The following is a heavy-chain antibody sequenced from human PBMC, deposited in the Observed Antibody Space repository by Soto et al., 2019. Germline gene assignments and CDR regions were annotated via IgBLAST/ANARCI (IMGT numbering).Heavy chain of an antibody. CDR3: ARDHCSGGSCYFPY. CDR2: ISFDETKR. J-gene: IGHJ4*02. V-gene: IGHV3-30-3*01. Sequence: QVELIESGGGVVQPGGSLKLSCAASGFTFTKYAMNWVRQAPGKGLEWVAVISFDETKRYYADSVNGRFTISRDNSKNTLYLQMNSLRGEDTALYYCARDHCSGGSCYFPYWGQGTLVTVSS. D-gene: IGHD2-15*01. CDR1: GFTFTKYA.